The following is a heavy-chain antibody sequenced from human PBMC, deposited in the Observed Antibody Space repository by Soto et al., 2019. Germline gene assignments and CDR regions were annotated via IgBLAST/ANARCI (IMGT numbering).Heavy chain of an antibody. D-gene: IGHD6-13*01. CDR3: ARNIAAAGTYYYYYGMDV. V-gene: IGHV1-18*01. CDR1: GYTFTSYG. J-gene: IGHJ6*02. Sequence: QVQLVQSGAEVKKPGASVKVSCKASGYTFTSYGIRWVRQAPGQGLEWMGWISAYNGNTNYAQKLQGRVTMTTDTSTSTAYMELRSLRSDDTAVYYCARNIAAAGTYYYYYGMDVWGQGTTVTVSS. CDR2: ISAYNGNT.